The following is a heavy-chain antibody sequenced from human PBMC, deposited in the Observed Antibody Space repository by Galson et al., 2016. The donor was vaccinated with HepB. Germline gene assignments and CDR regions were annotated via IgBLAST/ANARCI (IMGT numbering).Heavy chain of an antibody. J-gene: IGHJ6*02. Sequence: DSVKGRFTISRDNSENTLYLQMNSLRAEDTAMYYCARQRTSGYSPQYYGMDVWGQGTTVTVSS. V-gene: IGHV3-30*01. D-gene: IGHD3-22*01. CDR3: ARQRTSGYSPQYYGMDV.